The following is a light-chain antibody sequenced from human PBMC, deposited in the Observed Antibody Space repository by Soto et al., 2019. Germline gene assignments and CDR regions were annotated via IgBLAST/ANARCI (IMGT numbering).Light chain of an antibody. V-gene: IGLV2-8*01. J-gene: IGLJ2*01. CDR1: SRDIGGYDL. CDR3: SSYGGSNNLL. Sequence: QSALTQPPSASGSPGQSVTISCTGTSRDIGGYDLVSWYQQHPGKAPKLLIYDVIKRTSGVPDRFSGSKSGNTASLTVSGLQTDDEADYYCSSYGGSNNLLFGGGTKLTVL. CDR2: DVI.